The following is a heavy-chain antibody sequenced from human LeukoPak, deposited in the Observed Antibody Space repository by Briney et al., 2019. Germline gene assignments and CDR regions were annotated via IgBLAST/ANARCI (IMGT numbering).Heavy chain of an antibody. CDR2: INGGGGDR. J-gene: IGHJ4*02. D-gene: IGHD6-19*01. CDR3: GKAEAGTYYFDY. V-gene: IGHV3-23*01. CDR1: VFIFRNYA. Sequence: QSGGSLRLSCAASVFIFRNYAMRWVRQAPGKGLEWVSAINGGGGDRFYADSVKGRFTISRDNSKNTLYLQMSSLRVEDTAVYYCGKAEAGTYYFDYWGQGTLVTVSS.